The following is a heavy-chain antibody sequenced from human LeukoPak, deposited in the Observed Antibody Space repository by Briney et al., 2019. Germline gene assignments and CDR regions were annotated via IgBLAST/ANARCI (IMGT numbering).Heavy chain of an antibody. CDR2: ISGSGGST. D-gene: IGHD6-19*01. Sequence: GGSLRLSCAASGFTFSSYAMSWVRQAPGKGLEWVSAISGSGGSTYYADSVKGRFTISRDNSKNTLYLQMNSLRAKDTAVYYCAKDLISSGWYGCRFDPWGQGTLVTVSS. CDR3: AKDLISSGWYGCRFDP. V-gene: IGHV3-23*01. J-gene: IGHJ5*02. CDR1: GFTFSSYA.